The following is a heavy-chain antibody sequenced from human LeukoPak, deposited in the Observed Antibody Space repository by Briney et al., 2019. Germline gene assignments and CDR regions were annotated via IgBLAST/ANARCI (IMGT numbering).Heavy chain of an antibody. CDR3: ARHNADSSGYYPDG. V-gene: IGHV5-51*01. Sequence: GESLKISCKGSGYSFTNYWIGWVRKMPGKGLEWMGIIYPADSDTRYSPSFQGQVTISADKSISTAYLQWSSLKASDTAMYYCARHNADSSGYYPDGWGQGTLVTVSS. CDR1: GYSFTNYW. J-gene: IGHJ4*02. D-gene: IGHD3-22*01. CDR2: IYPADSDT.